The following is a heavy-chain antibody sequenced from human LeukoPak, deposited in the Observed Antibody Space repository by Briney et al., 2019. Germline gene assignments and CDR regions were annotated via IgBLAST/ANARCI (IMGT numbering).Heavy chain of an antibody. CDR3: ARVVYDFWSAYDY. Sequence: GGSLRLSCAVSGFIFSNYAMNWVRQAPGKGLEWVSAISGSGGSTYYADSVKGRFTTSRDNSKNTLYLQMNSLRAEDTALYYCARVVYDFWSAYDYWAQGTLVTVSS. V-gene: IGHV3-23*01. CDR2: ISGSGGST. J-gene: IGHJ4*02. D-gene: IGHD3-3*01. CDR1: GFIFSNYA.